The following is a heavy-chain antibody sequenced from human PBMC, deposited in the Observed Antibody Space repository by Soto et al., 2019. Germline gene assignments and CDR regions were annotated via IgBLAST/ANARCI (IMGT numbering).Heavy chain of an antibody. CDR3: AKAKGYGSSTRCPAAGY. J-gene: IGHJ4*02. CDR1: GFTFSSYG. Sequence: QVQLVESGGGVVQPGRSLRLSCAASGFTFSSYGMHWVRQAPGKGLEWVAVISYDGSNKYYADSVKGRFTISRDNSKNTLYLQMNSLRAEDTAVYYCAKAKGYGSSTRCPAAGYWGQGTLVTVSS. CDR2: ISYDGSNK. D-gene: IGHD2-2*01. V-gene: IGHV3-30*18.